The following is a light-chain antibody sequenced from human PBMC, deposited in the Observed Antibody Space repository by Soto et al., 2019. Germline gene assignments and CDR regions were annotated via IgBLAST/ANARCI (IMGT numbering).Light chain of an antibody. CDR1: QTISSW. CDR2: KAS. Sequence: DIQMTQSPSTLSGSVGDRVTITCRASQTISSWLAWYQQKPGKAPKLLIYKASTLKSGVPSRFSGSGSGTEFTLTISSLQPDDFATYSCQHSNSYSEAFGHGTKVELK. J-gene: IGKJ1*01. V-gene: IGKV1-5*03. CDR3: QHSNSYSEA.